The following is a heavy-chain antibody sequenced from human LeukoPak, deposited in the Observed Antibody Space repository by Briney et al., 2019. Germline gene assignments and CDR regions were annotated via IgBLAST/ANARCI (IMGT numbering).Heavy chain of an antibody. V-gene: IGHV4-59*01. D-gene: IGHD1-7*01. CDR1: GDSISGYY. CDR2: IYYSGST. Sequence: PSETLSLTCTVSGDSISGYYWSWIRQPPGQGLEWIGYIYYSGSTNYNPSLKSRVTISVDTSKNQFSLKLSSVTAADTAVYYCARARGQYNWDYGRYFDYWGQGTLVTASS. CDR3: ARARGQYNWDYGRYFDY. J-gene: IGHJ4*02.